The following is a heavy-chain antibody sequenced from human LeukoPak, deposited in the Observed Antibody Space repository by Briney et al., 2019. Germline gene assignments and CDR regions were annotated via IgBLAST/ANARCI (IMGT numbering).Heavy chain of an antibody. CDR1: GFTFNSYT. CDR2: IWYDGSNK. D-gene: IGHD6-19*01. J-gene: IGHJ4*02. V-gene: IGHV3-30-3*01. Sequence: GGSLRLSCAASGFTFNSYTIHWVRQAPGKGLEWVALIWYDGSNKYYADSVKGRFTISRDNSRNTLYLQMNSLRAEDTAVYYCARDNGYSSGHGFDYWGQGTLVTVSS. CDR3: ARDNGYSSGHGFDY.